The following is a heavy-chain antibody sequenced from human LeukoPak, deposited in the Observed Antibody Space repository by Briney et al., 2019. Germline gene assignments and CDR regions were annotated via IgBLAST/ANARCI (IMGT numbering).Heavy chain of an antibody. CDR2: ISGRGRST. Sequence: GGSLRLSCATSGFTFSSYDMSWVRQAPGKGLEWVSGISGRGRSTYYADSVKGRFTISRDNSKNTLYLQMNSLRAEDTAVYYCAILNEAINWGQGTLVIVSS. CDR1: GFTFSSYD. CDR3: AILNEAIN. V-gene: IGHV3-23*01. D-gene: IGHD1-1*01. J-gene: IGHJ4*02.